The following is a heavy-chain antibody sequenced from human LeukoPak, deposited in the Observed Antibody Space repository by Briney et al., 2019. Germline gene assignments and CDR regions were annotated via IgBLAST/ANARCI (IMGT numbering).Heavy chain of an antibody. D-gene: IGHD3-3*01. Sequence: GGSLRLSCAASGFTFSSYGMHWVRQAPGKGLEWVAFIRYDGSNKYYADSVKGRFTISRDNSKNTLYLQMNSLRAEDTAVYYCARDSTYDFWSGYLYPPDYWGQGTLVTVSS. CDR3: ARDSTYDFWSGYLYPPDY. CDR2: IRYDGSNK. V-gene: IGHV3-30*02. J-gene: IGHJ4*02. CDR1: GFTFSSYG.